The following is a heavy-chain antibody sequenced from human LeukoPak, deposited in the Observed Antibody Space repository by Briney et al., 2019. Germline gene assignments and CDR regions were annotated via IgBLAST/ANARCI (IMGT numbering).Heavy chain of an antibody. CDR1: GFTFSSYS. CDR2: ITSSSSTI. Sequence: GGSLRLSCAASGFTFSSYSMNWVRQAPGKGLEWISYITSSSSTIYYADSVKGRFTVSRDNAKNSLYLQLSSLRAEDTAVYYCARLSGPYYGSLDYWGQGTLVTVSS. J-gene: IGHJ4*02. CDR3: ARLSGPYYGSLDY. V-gene: IGHV3-48*01. D-gene: IGHD1-26*01.